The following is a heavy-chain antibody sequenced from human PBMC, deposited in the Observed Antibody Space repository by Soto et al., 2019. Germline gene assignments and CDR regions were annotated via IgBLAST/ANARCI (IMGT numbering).Heavy chain of an antibody. CDR2: IYYSGST. CDR3: ARASPATVTTYADAFDI. J-gene: IGHJ3*02. Sequence: SETLSLTCTVSGGSISSYYWSWIRQPPGKGLEWIGYIYYSGSTNYNPSLKSRVTISVDTSKNQFSLKLSSVTAADTAVYYCARASPATVTTYADAFDIWGQGTMVTVSS. V-gene: IGHV4-59*01. D-gene: IGHD4-17*01. CDR1: GGSISSYY.